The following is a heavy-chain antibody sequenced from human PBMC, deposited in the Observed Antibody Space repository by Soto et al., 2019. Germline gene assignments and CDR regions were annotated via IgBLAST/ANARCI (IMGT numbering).Heavy chain of an antibody. CDR3: ARHQAREDWGKFRYYYGMDV. J-gene: IGHJ6*02. V-gene: IGHV5-10-1*01. Sequence: PGESLKISCKGSGYIFTSYWISWVRQMPGKGLEWMGRIDPSDSYTNYSPSFQGHVTISADKSISPAYLQWSSPKASDTAMYYCARHQAREDWGKFRYYYGMDVRGQGTTVTVS. CDR1: GYIFTSYW. CDR2: IDPSDSYT. D-gene: IGHD7-27*01.